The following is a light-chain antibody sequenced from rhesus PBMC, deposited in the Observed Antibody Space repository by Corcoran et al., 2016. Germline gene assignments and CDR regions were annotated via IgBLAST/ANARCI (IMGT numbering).Light chain of an antibody. Sequence: EIVLTQSPATLSLFPGERATPFCRVTQSVGSSFAWYQQKPQQAPRLLIYEASTRATGIPDRFSGSGSVTDFTLTISTLEPEDFAVYYCQQFNDWPRTFGGGTKMDIK. V-gene: IGKV3-42*03. CDR2: EAS. J-gene: IGKJ4*01. CDR3: QQFNDWPRT. CDR1: QSVGSS.